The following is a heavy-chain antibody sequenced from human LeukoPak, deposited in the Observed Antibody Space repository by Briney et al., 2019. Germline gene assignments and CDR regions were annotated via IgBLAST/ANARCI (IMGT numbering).Heavy chain of an antibody. J-gene: IGHJ3*02. V-gene: IGHV4-4*02. Sequence: SGTLSLTCAVSGGSISSSNWWSWVRQPPGKGLEWIGEIYHSGSTNYNPSLKSRVTISVDKSKNQFSLKLSSVTAADTAVYYCARDYCSSTSCPERSAFDIWGQGTMATVSS. CDR3: ARDYCSSTSCPERSAFDI. D-gene: IGHD2-2*01. CDR1: GGSISSSNW. CDR2: IYHSGST.